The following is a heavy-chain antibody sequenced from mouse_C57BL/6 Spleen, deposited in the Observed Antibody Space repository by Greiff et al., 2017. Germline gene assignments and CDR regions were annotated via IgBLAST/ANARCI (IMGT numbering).Heavy chain of an antibody. D-gene: IGHD1-1*01. CDR2: IDPANGNT. V-gene: IGHV14-3*01. CDR3: ARLEDYYGPFAY. J-gene: IGHJ3*01. CDR1: GFNIKNTY. Sequence: EGKLRQSVAELVRPGASVKLSCTASGFNIKNTYMHWVKQRPEQGLEWIGRIDPANGNTKYAPKFQGKATITADTSSNTAYLQLSSLTSEDTAIYYCARLEDYYGPFAYWGQGILVTVSA.